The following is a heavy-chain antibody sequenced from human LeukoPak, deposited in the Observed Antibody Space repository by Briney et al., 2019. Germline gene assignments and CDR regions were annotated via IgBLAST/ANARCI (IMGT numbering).Heavy chain of an antibody. CDR1: GYSFTSYW. V-gene: IGHV5-51*01. Sequence: GESLKISCKGSGYSFTSYWIGWVRQMPGKGLEWMGIIYPGDSDTRYSPSFQGQVTISADKSISTAYLQWSSLKASDTAMYYCVSGSSSPGVGYYFDYWGQGTLVTVSS. CDR3: VSGSSSPGVGYYFDY. CDR2: IYPGDSDT. D-gene: IGHD2-15*01. J-gene: IGHJ4*02.